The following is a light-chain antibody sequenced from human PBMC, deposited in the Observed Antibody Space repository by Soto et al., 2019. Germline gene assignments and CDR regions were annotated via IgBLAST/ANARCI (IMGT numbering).Light chain of an antibody. CDR3: QQLNNYPLT. CDR1: QGIGSY. Sequence: DIQLTQYPSFLSASLGDRVSITCRASQGIGSYLARYQQKPGNAPRLLIYPASTLQSGVPSRFSGSGSDTEFTLTISSLQPEDFATYYCQQLNNYPLTFGGGTKVDI. V-gene: IGKV1-9*01. CDR2: PAS. J-gene: IGKJ4*01.